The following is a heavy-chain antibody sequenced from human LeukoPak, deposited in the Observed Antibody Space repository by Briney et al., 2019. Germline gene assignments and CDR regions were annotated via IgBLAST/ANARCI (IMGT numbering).Heavy chain of an antibody. V-gene: IGHV3-23*01. J-gene: IGHJ5*02. Sequence: PGGSLRLSCAASGFIFSRYAMGWVRQPPGKGLEWVSTISGSGGTTYYADSVKGRFTISRDNSKNTLYLQMNSLRAEDTAVYYCARASDPWLQLTWGQGTLVTVSS. CDR1: GFIFSRYA. CDR2: ISGSGGTT. D-gene: IGHD5-24*01. CDR3: ARASDPWLQLT.